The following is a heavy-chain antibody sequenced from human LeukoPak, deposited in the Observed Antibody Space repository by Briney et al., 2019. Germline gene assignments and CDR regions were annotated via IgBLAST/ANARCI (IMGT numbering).Heavy chain of an antibody. Sequence: PGGSLRLSCAASGFTFSSYAMHWVRQPPAKGLEWIGEINHSGSTNYNPSLKSQVTISVDTSKNQFSLKLSSVTAADTAVYYCARGEDFWSGYYLDYWGQGTLVTVSS. D-gene: IGHD3-3*01. CDR1: GFTFSSYA. J-gene: IGHJ4*02. CDR2: INHSGST. V-gene: IGHV4-34*01. CDR3: ARGEDFWSGYYLDY.